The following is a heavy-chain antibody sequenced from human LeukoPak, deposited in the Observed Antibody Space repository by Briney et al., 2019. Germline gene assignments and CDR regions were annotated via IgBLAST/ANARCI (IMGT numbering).Heavy chain of an antibody. CDR3: AKGFYYGSGSYKGPMGY. CDR2: ISSSSSYI. V-gene: IGHV3-21*01. Sequence: GGSLRLSCAASGFTFSSYSMNWVRQAPGKGLEWVSSISSSSSYIYYADSVKGRFTISRDNAKNSLYLQMDSLRAEDTAVYYCAKGFYYGSGSYKGPMGYWGQGTLVTVSS. CDR1: GFTFSSYS. D-gene: IGHD3-10*01. J-gene: IGHJ4*02.